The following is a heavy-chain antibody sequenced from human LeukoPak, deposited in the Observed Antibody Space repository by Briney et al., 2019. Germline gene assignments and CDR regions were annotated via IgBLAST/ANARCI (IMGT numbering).Heavy chain of an antibody. CDR1: GFIFSSYG. D-gene: IGHD2-8*01. V-gene: IGHV3-30*02. CDR2: IRYDGSDK. CDR3: AARPYCTTATCPKTNWFDP. J-gene: IGHJ5*02. Sequence: GGSLRLSCAASGFIFSSYGMHWVRQAPGKGLEWVAFIRYDGSDKFYADSVKGRFTISRDNSKNTLYLQMSSLRADDTAVYYCAARPYCTTATCPKTNWFDPWGQGTLVTVSS.